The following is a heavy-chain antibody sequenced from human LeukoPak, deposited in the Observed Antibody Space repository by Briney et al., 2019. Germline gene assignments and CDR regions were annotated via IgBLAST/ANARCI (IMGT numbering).Heavy chain of an antibody. Sequence: GGSLRLSGAASGFTFSSYWMHWVRQAPGTGLVWVSRINSDGSSTSYADSVKGRFTISRDNAKNTLYLQMNSLRAEDTAVYYCARDRWLPNQYYFDYWGQGTLVTVSS. CDR2: INSDGSST. CDR3: ARDRWLPNQYYFDY. CDR1: GFTFSSYW. J-gene: IGHJ4*02. V-gene: IGHV3-74*01. D-gene: IGHD5-12*01.